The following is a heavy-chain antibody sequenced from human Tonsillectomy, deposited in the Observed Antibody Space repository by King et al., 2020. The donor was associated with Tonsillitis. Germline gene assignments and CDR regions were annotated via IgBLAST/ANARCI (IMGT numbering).Heavy chain of an antibody. CDR1: GFTFSSYS. V-gene: IGHV3-48*02. D-gene: IGHD3-9*01. CDR3: ARADEDYDILTGYYRVPGIDY. Sequence: VQLVESGGGLVQPGGSLRLSCAASGFTFSSYSMNWVRQAPGKGLEWGSYISSSSSTIYYADSVKGRFTISRDNAKNSLYMQMNSLRDEDTAVYYCARADEDYDILTGYYRVPGIDYWGQGTLVTVSS. J-gene: IGHJ4*02. CDR2: ISSSSSTI.